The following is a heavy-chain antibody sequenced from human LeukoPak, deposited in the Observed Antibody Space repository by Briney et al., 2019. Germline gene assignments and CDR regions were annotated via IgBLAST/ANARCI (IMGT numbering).Heavy chain of an antibody. V-gene: IGHV3-23*01. J-gene: IGHJ4*02. Sequence: PGGSLRLSCVASGLTFSSYVMSWVRQAPGKGLEWVSGISGSGGSTYYADSVKGRFTISRDNSKNTVYVQMNSLRAEDTAVYYCAKGGRGGIDYWGQGTLVTVSS. CDR2: ISGSGGST. CDR3: AKGGRGGIDY. CDR1: GLTFSSYV. D-gene: IGHD3-16*01.